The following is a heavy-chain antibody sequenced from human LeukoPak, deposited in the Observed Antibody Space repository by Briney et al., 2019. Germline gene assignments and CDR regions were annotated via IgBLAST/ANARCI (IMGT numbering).Heavy chain of an antibody. D-gene: IGHD3-9*01. Sequence: ASVKVSCKASGYTFTSYGISWVRQAPGQGLEWMGIINPSGGSTSYAQKFQGRVTMTRDTSTSTVYMELSSLRSEDTAVYYCARAGGTSYYDILTVDYWGQGTLVTVSS. CDR1: GYTFTSYG. CDR3: ARAGGTSYYDILTVDY. CDR2: INPSGGST. V-gene: IGHV1-46*01. J-gene: IGHJ4*02.